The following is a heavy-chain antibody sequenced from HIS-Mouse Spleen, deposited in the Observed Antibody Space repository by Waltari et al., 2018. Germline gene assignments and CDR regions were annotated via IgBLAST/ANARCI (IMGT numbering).Heavy chain of an antibody. Sequence: QVQLVESGGGVVQPGRSLRLSCAASGFTFSSYGMPWVGQAPGKGLEWVSVILYYGMNKYYADSVKGRFTISRDNSKNTLYLQMNSLRAEDTAVYYCARGRYDILTGYYDYWGQGTLVTVSS. CDR2: ILYYGMNK. CDR3: ARGRYDILTGYYDY. D-gene: IGHD3-9*01. J-gene: IGHJ4*02. V-gene: IGHV3-33*01. CDR1: GFTFSSYG.